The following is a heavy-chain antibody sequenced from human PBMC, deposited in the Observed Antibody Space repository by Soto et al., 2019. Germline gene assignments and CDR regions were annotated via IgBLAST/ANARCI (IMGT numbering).Heavy chain of an antibody. Sequence: SVKVSCKASGGTFSSYTISWVRQAPGQGLEWMGRIIPILGIANYAQKFQGRVAITADKSTSTAYMELSSLRSEDTAVYYCARLMVAATNHDAFDIWGQGTMVTVSS. CDR3: ARLMVAATNHDAFDI. CDR2: IIPILGIA. J-gene: IGHJ3*02. CDR1: GGTFSSYT. D-gene: IGHD2-15*01. V-gene: IGHV1-69*02.